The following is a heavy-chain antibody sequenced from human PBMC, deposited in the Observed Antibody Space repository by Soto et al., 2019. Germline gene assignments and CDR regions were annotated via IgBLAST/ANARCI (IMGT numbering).Heavy chain of an antibody. CDR1: GFTFSSYA. Sequence: GGSLRLSCAASGFTFSSYAMSWVRQAPGKGLEWVSAISGSGGSTYYADSVKGRFTISRDNSKNTLYLQMNSLRAEDTAVYYCANGGTYYYYGMDVWGHGTTVTVSS. V-gene: IGHV3-23*01. CDR3: ANGGTYYYYGMDV. CDR2: ISGSGGST. J-gene: IGHJ6*02.